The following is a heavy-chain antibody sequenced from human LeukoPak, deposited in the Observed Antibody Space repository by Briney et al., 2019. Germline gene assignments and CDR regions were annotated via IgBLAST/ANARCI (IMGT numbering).Heavy chain of an antibody. CDR3: ARDSEDYVWGSYRSTQGFDY. Sequence: SETLPPTCTVSGGSISSYYSSWIRHPPGTGMETIGYIYYSGSTNYNPSLKSRVTISVDTSKNQFSLKLSSVTAADTAVYYCARDSEDYVWGSYRSTQGFDYWGQGTLVTVSS. CDR1: GGSISSYY. V-gene: IGHV4-59*01. D-gene: IGHD3-16*02. J-gene: IGHJ4*02. CDR2: IYYSGST.